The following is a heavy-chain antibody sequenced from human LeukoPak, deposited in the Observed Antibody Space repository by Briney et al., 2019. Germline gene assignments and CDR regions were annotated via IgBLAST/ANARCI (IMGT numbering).Heavy chain of an antibody. CDR3: AKDREKAVGATIFDH. V-gene: IGHV3-23*01. Sequence: GGSLRLSCAASGFTFSSYAMSWVRQAPGKGLEWVSAISGSGGSTYYADSVKGRFTISRDNSNNTLYLQMNSLRAEDTAVYYCAKDREKAVGATIFDHWGQGTLVTVSS. D-gene: IGHD1-26*01. CDR1: GFTFSSYA. J-gene: IGHJ4*02. CDR2: ISGSGGST.